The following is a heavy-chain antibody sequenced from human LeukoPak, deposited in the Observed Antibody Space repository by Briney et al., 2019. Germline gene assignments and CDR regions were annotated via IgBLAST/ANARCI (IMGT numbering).Heavy chain of an antibody. V-gene: IGHV3-30-3*01. CDR1: GFTFRRYA. Sequence: PGGSLRLSCAVSGFTFRRYAMHWVRQAPGKGLEWVAVISDDGSKKADSVKGRFTISRDNSKNSLYLQLTSRRDEDTAVYYCATDSSDYWGQGTLVTVSS. J-gene: IGHJ4*02. CDR2: ISDDGSKK. CDR3: ATDSSDY.